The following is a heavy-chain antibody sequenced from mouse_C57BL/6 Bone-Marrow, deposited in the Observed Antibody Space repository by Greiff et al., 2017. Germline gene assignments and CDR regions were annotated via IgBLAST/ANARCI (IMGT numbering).Heavy chain of an antibody. Sequence: QVQLQQPGAELVRPGSSVKLSCKASGYTFTSYWMDWVKQRPGQGLEWIGNIYPSDSDTHYNQQFKDKATLTVDKSSSTAYMHLSSLTSEDSAVYYFERGIITVVPYYYSMDYWGQGTSVTVSS. CDR3: ERGIITVVPYYYSMDY. J-gene: IGHJ4*01. D-gene: IGHD1-1*01. CDR2: IYPSDSDT. V-gene: IGHV1-61*01. CDR1: GYTFTSYW.